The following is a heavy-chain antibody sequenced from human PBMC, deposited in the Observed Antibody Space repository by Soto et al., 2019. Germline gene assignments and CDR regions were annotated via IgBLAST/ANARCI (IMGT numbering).Heavy chain of an antibody. V-gene: IGHV5-51*01. CDR1: GYSFTSYW. CDR3: ASLVTSRDRALEYYFDY. D-gene: IGHD2-15*01. CDR2: IYPGDSDT. Sequence: LKISCKGSGYSFTSYWIGWVRQMPGKGLEWMGIIYPGDSDTRYSPSFQGQVTISADKSISTAYLQWSSLKASDTAMYYCASLVTSRDRALEYYFDYWGQGTLVTVSS. J-gene: IGHJ4*02.